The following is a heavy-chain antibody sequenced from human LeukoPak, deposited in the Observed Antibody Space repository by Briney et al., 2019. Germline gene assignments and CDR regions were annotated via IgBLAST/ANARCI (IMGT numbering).Heavy chain of an antibody. V-gene: IGHV4-38-2*02. CDR2: IYHSGST. CDR3: AGGPNYYDSSGYYYVPTYYFDY. CDR1: GYSISSGYY. J-gene: IGHJ4*02. D-gene: IGHD3-22*01. Sequence: PSETLSLTCTVSGYSISSGYYWGWIRQPPGKGLEWIGSIYHSGSTYYNPSLKSRVTISVDTSKNQFSLKLSSVTAADTAVYYCAGGPNYYDSSGYYYVPTYYFDYWGQGTLVTVSS.